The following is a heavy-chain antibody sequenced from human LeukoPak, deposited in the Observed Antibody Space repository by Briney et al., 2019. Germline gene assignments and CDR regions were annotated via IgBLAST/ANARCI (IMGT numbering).Heavy chain of an antibody. CDR3: ASRPATGDDAFDI. D-gene: IGHD7-27*01. CDR1: GYTFTGYY. V-gene: IGHV1-2*02. CDR2: INPNSGGT. Sequence: ASVKVSCKASGYTFTGYYMHWVRQAPGQGLEWMGWINPNSGGTNYAQKFQGRVTMTRNTSISTAYMELSRLRSDDTAVYYCASRPATGDDAFDIWGQGTMVTVSS. J-gene: IGHJ3*02.